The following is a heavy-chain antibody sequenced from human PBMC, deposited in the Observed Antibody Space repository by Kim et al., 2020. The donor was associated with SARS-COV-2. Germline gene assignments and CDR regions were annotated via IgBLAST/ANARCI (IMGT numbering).Heavy chain of an antibody. Sequence: GSLRLSCAASGFTFSSYGMHWVRQAPGKGLELVAVIWYDGSNKYYADSVKGRFTISRDNSKNTLYLQMNSLRAEDTAVYYCARDLAHSSSWVGVYWGQGTLVTVSS. V-gene: IGHV3-33*01. D-gene: IGHD6-13*01. CDR1: GFTFSSYG. J-gene: IGHJ4*02. CDR2: IWYDGSNK. CDR3: ARDLAHSSSWVGVY.